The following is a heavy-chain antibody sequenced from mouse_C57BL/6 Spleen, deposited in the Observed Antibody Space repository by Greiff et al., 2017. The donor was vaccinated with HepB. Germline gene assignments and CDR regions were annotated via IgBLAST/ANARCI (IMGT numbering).Heavy chain of an antibody. Sequence: EVKLVESGGGLVKPGGSLKLSCAASGFTFSDYGMHWVRQAPEKGLEWVAYISSGSSTIYYADTVKGRFTISRDNAKNTLFLQMTSLRSEDTAMYYCANDGYYLYAMDYWGQGTSVTVSS. J-gene: IGHJ4*01. V-gene: IGHV5-17*01. CDR2: ISSGSSTI. D-gene: IGHD2-3*01. CDR1: GFTFSDYG. CDR3: ANDGYYLYAMDY.